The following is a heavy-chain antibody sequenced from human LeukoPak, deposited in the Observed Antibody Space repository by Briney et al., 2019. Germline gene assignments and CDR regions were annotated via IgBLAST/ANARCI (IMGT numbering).Heavy chain of an antibody. J-gene: IGHJ5*02. CDR1: GYTFTGYY. CDR2: INPNSGGT. D-gene: IGHD2-15*01. CDR3: ARELVVAATPRWFDP. Sequence: ASVKVSCKASGYTFTGYYMHWVRQAPGQGLEWMGWINPNSGGTNYAQKFQGRVTMTRDTSISTAYMELSRLRSDDTAVYYCARELVVAATPRWFDPWGQGTLVTVSS. V-gene: IGHV1-2*02.